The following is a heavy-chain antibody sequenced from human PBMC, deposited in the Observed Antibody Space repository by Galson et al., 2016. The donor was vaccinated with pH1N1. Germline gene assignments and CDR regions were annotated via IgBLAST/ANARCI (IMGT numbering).Heavy chain of an antibody. D-gene: IGHD2-15*01. Sequence: LRLSCAASGLTFTNFAMDWVRQAPGKGLEWVSVISVYGGSSYYADSVKGRFTISRDNSKNTVYLQMDSLRAEDTAIYYCTAYCSGYSCPDYWGQGTLVTVSS. CDR3: TAYCSGYSCPDY. J-gene: IGHJ4*02. CDR2: ISVYGGSS. V-gene: IGHV3-23*01. CDR1: GLTFTNFA.